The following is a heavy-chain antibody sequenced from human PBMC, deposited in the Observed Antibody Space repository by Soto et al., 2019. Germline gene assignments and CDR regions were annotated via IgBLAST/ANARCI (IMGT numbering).Heavy chain of an antibody. CDR2: ISSSSSYI. J-gene: IGHJ6*02. V-gene: IGHV3-21*01. Sequence: GGSLRLSCAASGFTFSSYSMNWVRQAPGKGLEWVSSISSSSSYIYYADSVKGRFTISRDNAKNSLYLQMNNLRAEDTAVYYCARVVDYCDPYYYYGMDVWGQGTTVTVSS. D-gene: IGHD3-22*01. CDR1: GFTFSSYS. CDR3: ARVVDYCDPYYYYGMDV.